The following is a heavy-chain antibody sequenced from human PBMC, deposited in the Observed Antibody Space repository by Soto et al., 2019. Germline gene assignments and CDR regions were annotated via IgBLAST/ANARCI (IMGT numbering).Heavy chain of an antibody. CDR3: ARENSGSYHRHFDY. D-gene: IGHD1-26*01. V-gene: IGHV1-18*01. Sequence: SVKVACKASVYTLPNFVLSWVRQATGQGLDCMGCISAYNANTNYAQKFQGRVTMTTDTSTSTAFMELRGLRSDDTAVYYCARENSGSYHRHFDYWGQGTLVTVSS. CDR2: ISAYNANT. J-gene: IGHJ4*01. CDR1: VYTLPNFV.